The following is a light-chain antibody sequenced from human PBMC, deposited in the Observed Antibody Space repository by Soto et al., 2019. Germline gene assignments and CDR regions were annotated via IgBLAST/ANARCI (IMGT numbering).Light chain of an antibody. V-gene: IGLV1-51*01. CDR1: SSNIGDNY. CDR2: DND. CDR3: GTWDNSLSAGV. J-gene: IGLJ1*01. Sequence: QAVLTQPPSVSAAPGQNVTISCSGSSSNIGDNYVSWYQQLPGTAPKLLIYDNDKRPSEIPDRFSGSKSATSATLGITGLQTGDEADYYCGTWDNSLSAGVFGPGTKVTVL.